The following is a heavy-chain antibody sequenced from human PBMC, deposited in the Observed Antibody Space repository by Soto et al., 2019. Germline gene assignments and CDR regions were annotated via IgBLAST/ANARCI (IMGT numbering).Heavy chain of an antibody. J-gene: IGHJ4*02. CDR2: INHSGST. CDR1: GGSFSGNY. CDR3: ARGLIVGATPELDS. Sequence: QVQLQQWGAGLLKPSETLSLTCAVYGGSFSGNYWNWIRQPPGKGLEWIGEINHSGSTNYNPSLKSRVTISVDTSKNQFSLKLSSVTAADTAVYFCARGLIVGATPELDSWGQGTLVTVSS. V-gene: IGHV4-34*01. D-gene: IGHD1-26*01.